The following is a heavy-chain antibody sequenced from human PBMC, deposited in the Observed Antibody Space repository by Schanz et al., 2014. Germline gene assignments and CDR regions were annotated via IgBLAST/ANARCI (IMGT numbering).Heavy chain of an antibody. D-gene: IGHD3-10*01. V-gene: IGHV3-23*01. CDR2: ISGSGGST. Sequence: EVQLLESGGGLVQPGGSLRLSCAASGFTFSSYAMSWVRQAPGKGLEWVSAISGSGGSTYYADSVKGRFTISRDNSKNTLYLQMNSLRAEDTAVYYCAKDQGSYGSGSYSYFDYWGQGTLVTVSS. J-gene: IGHJ4*02. CDR3: AKDQGSYGSGSYSYFDY. CDR1: GFTFSSYA.